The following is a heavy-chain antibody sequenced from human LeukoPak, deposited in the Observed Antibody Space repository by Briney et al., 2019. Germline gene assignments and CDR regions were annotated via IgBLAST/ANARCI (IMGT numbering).Heavy chain of an antibody. V-gene: IGHV4-34*01. J-gene: IGHJ4*02. CDR1: GGSFSGYY. Sequence: SETLSLTCAVYGGSFSGYYWSWIRQPPGKGLEWIGEINHSGSTNYNPSLKSRVTISVDTSKNQFSLKLSSVTAADTAVYYCAREWIGNFDYWGQGTLVTVSS. CDR3: AREWIGNFDY. CDR2: INHSGST. D-gene: IGHD1-1*01.